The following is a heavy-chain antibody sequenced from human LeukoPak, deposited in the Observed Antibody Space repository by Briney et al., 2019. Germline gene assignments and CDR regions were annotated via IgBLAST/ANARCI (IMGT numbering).Heavy chain of an antibody. D-gene: IGHD3-10*01. CDR3: ARSYYYGSGSYYPFDY. CDR2: IIPIFGTA. J-gene: IGHJ4*02. V-gene: IGHV1-69*13. CDR1: GYTFTSYG. Sequence: ASVKVSCKASGYTFTSYGISWVRQAPGQGLEWMGGIIPIFGTANYAQKFQGRVTITADESTSTAYMELSSLRSEDTAVYYCARSYYYGSGSYYPFDYWGQGTLVTVSS.